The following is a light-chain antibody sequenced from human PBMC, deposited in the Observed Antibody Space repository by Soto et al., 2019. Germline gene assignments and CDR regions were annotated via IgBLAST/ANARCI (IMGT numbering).Light chain of an antibody. Sequence: IVLTQSPATLSLSPGETATLSCRASRSVTVNYLAWYQQKHGQSPRLLIYAASNRAAGIPDRFRGSGSGTDFTLTITTLEPEDFAVYYCHQYGTARWTFGQGTKVE. J-gene: IGKJ1*01. V-gene: IGKV3-20*01. CDR2: AAS. CDR1: RSVTVNY. CDR3: HQYGTARWT.